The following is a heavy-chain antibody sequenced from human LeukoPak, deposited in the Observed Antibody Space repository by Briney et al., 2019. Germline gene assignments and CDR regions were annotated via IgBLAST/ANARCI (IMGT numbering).Heavy chain of an antibody. J-gene: IGHJ3*02. CDR3: ARARYANAWYAFDI. V-gene: IGHV4-59*02. Sequence: VKPSETLSLTCTVSGGSVSSYYWSWIRQPPGRGLEWIAYLSHSGSSDSNPSLTSRVTTLVDTPKNQFSLKLTSVTAADTAVYYCARARYANAWYAFDIWGHGTMVTVSS. CDR2: LSHSGSS. D-gene: IGHD2-2*01. CDR1: GGSVSSYY.